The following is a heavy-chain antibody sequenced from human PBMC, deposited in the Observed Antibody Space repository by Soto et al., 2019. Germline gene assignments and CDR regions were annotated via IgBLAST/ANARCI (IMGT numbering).Heavy chain of an antibody. D-gene: IGHD3-10*01. CDR2: INHSGST. CDR3: ARDRRLITMVRGVSLWFDP. J-gene: IGHJ5*02. CDR1: GGSFSGYY. Sequence: TLSLTCAVYGGSFSGYYWSWIRQPPGKGLEWIGEINHSGSTNYNPSLKSRVTISVDTSKNQFSLKLSSVTAADTAVYYCARDRRLITMVRGVSLWFDPWGQGTLVTVSS. V-gene: IGHV4-34*01.